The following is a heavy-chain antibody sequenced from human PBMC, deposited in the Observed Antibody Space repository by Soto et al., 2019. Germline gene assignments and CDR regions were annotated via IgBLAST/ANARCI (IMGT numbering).Heavy chain of an antibody. CDR2: IYYSGST. J-gene: IGHJ4*02. CDR1: GGSISSYY. CDR3: ARGLTVTTHYDY. D-gene: IGHD4-17*01. V-gene: IGHV4-59*01. Sequence: SETLSLTSPVSGGSISSYYWSWIRQPPGKGLEWIGYIYYSGSTNYNPSLKSRVTISVDTSKNQFSLKLSSVTAADTAVYYCARGLTVTTHYDYWGQGTLVTVSS.